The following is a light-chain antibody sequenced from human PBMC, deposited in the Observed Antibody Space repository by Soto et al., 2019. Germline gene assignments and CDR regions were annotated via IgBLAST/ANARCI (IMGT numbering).Light chain of an antibody. Sequence: ETVLTQSPGTLSLSPGERATLSCRASQSVGGSSLAWYQQRPGQAPRLLIYHTSNRATGIPDRFSGSGSGTDFTLTISSLEPEDIAVYYCQQRSNWRVTFGGGTKVDIK. CDR3: QQRSNWRVT. V-gene: IGKV3D-20*02. J-gene: IGKJ4*01. CDR1: QSVGGSS. CDR2: HTS.